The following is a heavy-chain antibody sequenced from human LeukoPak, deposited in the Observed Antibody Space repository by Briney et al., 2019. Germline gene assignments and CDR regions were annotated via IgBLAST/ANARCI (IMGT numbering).Heavy chain of an antibody. V-gene: IGHV3-64*01. Sequence: PGGSLRLSCAASGFRFSSYAMHWVRQAPGKGLEYVSAISIDGGDTFYASSVKGRFTISRDNSKSTLYLQMGSLRAEDMAVYYCARGYWHTAMAPAGAFDIWGQGTMVTVSS. CDR3: ARGYWHTAMAPAGAFDI. CDR1: GFRFSSYA. CDR2: ISIDGGDT. D-gene: IGHD5-18*01. J-gene: IGHJ3*02.